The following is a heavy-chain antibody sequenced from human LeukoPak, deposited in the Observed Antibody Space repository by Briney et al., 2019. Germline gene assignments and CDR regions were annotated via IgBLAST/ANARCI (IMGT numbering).Heavy chain of an antibody. Sequence: GRSLRLSCAASGFSFSSYGMHWVHQAPGKGLEWVAVISDDGSNKYYADSVKGRFTISRDTSKNTLYLHMNSLRAEDTAVYYCAKDHGYSSSWYAVDYWGQGTLVTVSS. V-gene: IGHV3-30*18. D-gene: IGHD6-13*01. J-gene: IGHJ4*02. CDR3: AKDHGYSSSWYAVDY. CDR2: ISDDGSNK. CDR1: GFSFSSYG.